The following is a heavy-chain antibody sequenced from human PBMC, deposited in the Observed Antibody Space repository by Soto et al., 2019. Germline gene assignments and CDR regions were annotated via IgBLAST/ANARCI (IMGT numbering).Heavy chain of an antibody. CDR2: IATHDGSS. D-gene: IGHD3-22*01. J-gene: IGHJ4*02. CDR1: GYTFTAYG. Sequence: QVQLLQSGPEVKRPGASVKVSCQASGYTFTAYGLNWVRRAQGRGLEWMGRIATHDGSSVSAQRLQGRLTLTRDSFTNTAYMELGGLTSDDSGLYYWTRNDGDDSTNFWGQGTLVTVSS. CDR3: TRNDGDDSTNF. V-gene: IGHV1-18*04.